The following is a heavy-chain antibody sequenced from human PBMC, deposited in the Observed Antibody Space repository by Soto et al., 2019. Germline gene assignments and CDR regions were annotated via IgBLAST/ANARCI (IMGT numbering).Heavy chain of an antibody. Sequence: GGSLRLSCVGSGFTFSNFSINWVRQAPGKGLEWVSSISSRSDIYYADSLKGRFTISRDNAKNSVSLQMNSLRAEDTAVYYCAREYTAWPLAYGLDVWGQGTTVTVSS. CDR2: ISSRSDI. CDR1: GFTFSNFS. V-gene: IGHV3-21*01. CDR3: AREYTAWPLAYGLDV. J-gene: IGHJ6*02. D-gene: IGHD2-2*02.